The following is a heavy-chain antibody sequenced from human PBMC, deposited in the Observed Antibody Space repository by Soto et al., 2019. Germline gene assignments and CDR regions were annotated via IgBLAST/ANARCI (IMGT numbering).Heavy chain of an antibody. V-gene: IGHV4-34*01. D-gene: IGHD3-16*02. CDR3: ARGPRGVFGARIGY. J-gene: IGHJ4*02. Sequence: SETLSLTCAVYGGSFSGYYWSWIRQPPGKGLEWIGEINHSGSTNYNPSLKSRVTISVDTSKNQFSLKLSSVTAADTAVYYCARGPRGVFGARIGYWGQGTLVTVSS. CDR1: GGSFSGYY. CDR2: INHSGST.